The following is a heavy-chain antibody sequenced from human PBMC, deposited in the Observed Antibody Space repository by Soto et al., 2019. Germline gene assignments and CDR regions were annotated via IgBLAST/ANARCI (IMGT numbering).Heavy chain of an antibody. CDR3: ARYDFGTFDN. V-gene: IGHV4-4*02. D-gene: IGHD4-17*01. Sequence: SETLSLTCAVSGDSVSSSFWWTWVRQPPGKGLEWIGEIYHTETTNYAPSLKSRVTISLDKSMNQFSLRFNSVTPADTAVYYCARYDFGTFDNWGQGIRVTVSS. CDR2: IYHTETT. CDR1: GDSVSSSFW. J-gene: IGHJ4*02.